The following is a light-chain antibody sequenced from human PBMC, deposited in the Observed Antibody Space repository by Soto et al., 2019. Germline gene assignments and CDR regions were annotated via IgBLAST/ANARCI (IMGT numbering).Light chain of an antibody. CDR1: QTISNY. CDR3: QQSYSTLSRT. Sequence: DIQMTQSPSSLSASVGDRVTITCRASQTISNYLNWYQQKPGKAPNLLIYASSTLQTGVPSRFSGSGSGTDFTLTISSLQPEDFATYYCQQSYSTLSRTFGQGTKVEIK. V-gene: IGKV1-39*01. J-gene: IGKJ1*01. CDR2: ASS.